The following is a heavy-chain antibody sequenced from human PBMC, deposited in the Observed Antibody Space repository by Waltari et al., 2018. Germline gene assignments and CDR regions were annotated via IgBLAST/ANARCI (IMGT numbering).Heavy chain of an antibody. CDR2: IDPSDSYT. J-gene: IGHJ5*02. D-gene: IGHD3-10*01. CDR3: ARHADDYYGSGSYYH. CDR1: GYSFTSYW. Sequence: EVQLVQSGAEVKKPGESLRISGKGAGYSFTSYWISWVRQLPGKGLEWMGRIDPSDSYTNYSPSFQGHVTISADKSISTAYLQWSSLKASDTAMYYCARHADDYYGSGSYYHWGQGTLVTVSS. V-gene: IGHV5-10-1*03.